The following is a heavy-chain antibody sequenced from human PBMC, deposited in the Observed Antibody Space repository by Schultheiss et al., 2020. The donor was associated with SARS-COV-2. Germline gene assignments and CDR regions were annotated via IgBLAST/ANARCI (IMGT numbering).Heavy chain of an antibody. CDR2: ISYDGSNK. CDR1: GFTFSSYG. CDR3: ARDPSYWYFDL. Sequence: GGSLRLSCAASGFTFSSYGMHWVRQAPGKGLEWVAVISYDGSNKYYADSVKGRFTISRDNSKNTLYLQMNSLRAEDTAVYYCARDPSYWYFDLWGRGTLVTVS. J-gene: IGHJ2*01. V-gene: IGHV3-30*03.